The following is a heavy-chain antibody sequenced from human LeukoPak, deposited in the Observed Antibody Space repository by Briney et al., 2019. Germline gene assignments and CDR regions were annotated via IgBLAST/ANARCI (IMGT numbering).Heavy chain of an antibody. D-gene: IGHD3-22*01. CDR3: AKDMDSSGYYPLPLFDY. Sequence: PGGSLRLSCAASGFTFSSYGMSWVRQAPGKGLEWVSAISGSGGSTYYADSVKGRFTISRDNSKNTLYLQMNSLRAEDTAVYYCAKDMDSSGYYPLPLFDYWGQGTLVTVSS. CDR1: GFTFSSYG. J-gene: IGHJ4*02. V-gene: IGHV3-23*01. CDR2: ISGSGGST.